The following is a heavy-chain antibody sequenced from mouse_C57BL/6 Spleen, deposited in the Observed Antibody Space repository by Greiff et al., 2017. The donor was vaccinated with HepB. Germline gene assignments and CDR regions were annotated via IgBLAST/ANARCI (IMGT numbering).Heavy chain of an antibody. V-gene: IGHV1-5*01. CDR2: IYPGNSDT. Sequence: EVQLQQSGTVLARPGASVKMSCKTSGYTFTSYWMHWVKQRPGQGLAWIGAIYPGNSDTSYNQKFKGKAKLTAVTSASTAYMELSCLTNEDSAVYYCTNYGNYWYFDVWGTGTTVTVSS. CDR3: TNYGNYWYFDV. J-gene: IGHJ1*03. D-gene: IGHD2-1*01. CDR1: GYTFTSYW.